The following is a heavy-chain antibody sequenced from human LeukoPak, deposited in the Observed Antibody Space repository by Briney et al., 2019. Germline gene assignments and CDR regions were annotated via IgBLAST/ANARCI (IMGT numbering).Heavy chain of an antibody. V-gene: IGHV3-64*01. Sequence: PGGSLRLSCAAYGFVFNTYSMHWVRQAPGKGLECVSAISGDGGGTYYANSVKGRFTISRDNSKNTLYLQMGSLRPDDTALYYCAREQPAGSTDYWGQGTLVTVSS. D-gene: IGHD2-2*01. CDR3: AREQPAGSTDY. J-gene: IGHJ4*02. CDR1: GFVFNTYS. CDR2: ISGDGGGT.